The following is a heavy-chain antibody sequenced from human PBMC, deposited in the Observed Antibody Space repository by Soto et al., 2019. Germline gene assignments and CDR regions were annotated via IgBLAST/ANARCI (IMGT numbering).Heavy chain of an antibody. D-gene: IGHD2-15*01. V-gene: IGHV3-11*01. J-gene: IGHJ4*02. CDR2: INSRGTVI. CDR1: GFTFTNYY. CDR3: VSGGVIEVVRGFAY. Sequence: QVHLVQSGGGLVRPGGSLRLSCAASGFTFTNYYMTWIRQAPGKGMEWVSYINSRGTVIHYADSVRGRFTSSRDNAQNSVHLQMDSLRAADTAVYYCVSGGVIEVVRGFAYWGQGALVTVSS.